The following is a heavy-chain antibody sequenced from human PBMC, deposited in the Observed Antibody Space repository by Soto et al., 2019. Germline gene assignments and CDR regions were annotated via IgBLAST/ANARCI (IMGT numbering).Heavy chain of an antibody. CDR3: ARVISSGWYEYFQH. CDR1: GGTFSSYT. Sequence: SVKVSSKASGGTFSSYTISWVRQAPGQGLEWMGRIIPILGIANYAQKFQGRVTITADKSTSTAYMELSSLRSEDTAVYYCARVISSGWYEYFQHWGQGTLVTVS. J-gene: IGHJ1*01. V-gene: IGHV1-69*02. D-gene: IGHD6-19*01. CDR2: IIPILGIA.